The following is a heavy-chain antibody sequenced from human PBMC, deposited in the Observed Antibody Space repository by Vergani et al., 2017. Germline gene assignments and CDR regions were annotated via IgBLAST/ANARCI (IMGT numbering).Heavy chain of an antibody. Sequence: QVQLVQSGAEVKKPGASVKVSCKASGYTFTSYGIRWVRQAPGQRLEWMGWISAYNGNTNYAQKLQGRVTMTTDTSTSTAYMELRSLRSDDTAVYYCARVADCSSTSCRYYYYYMDVWGKGTTVTVSS. V-gene: IGHV1-18*01. J-gene: IGHJ6*03. CDR3: ARVADCSSTSCRYYYYYMDV. D-gene: IGHD2-2*01. CDR1: GYTFTSYG. CDR2: ISAYNGNT.